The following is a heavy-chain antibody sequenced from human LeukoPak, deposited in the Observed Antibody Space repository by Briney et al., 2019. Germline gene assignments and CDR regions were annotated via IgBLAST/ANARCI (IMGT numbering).Heavy chain of an antibody. D-gene: IGHD3-10*01. Sequence: GGSLGLSCAASGFTFSSYWMHWVRQAPGKGLVWVSRINSDGSSTSYADSVKGRFTISRDNAKNTLYLQMNSLRAEDTAVYYCARDESPYYYGSGSYIDYWGQGTLVTVSS. CDR3: ARDESPYYYGSGSYIDY. J-gene: IGHJ4*02. CDR1: GFTFSSYW. V-gene: IGHV3-74*01. CDR2: INSDGSST.